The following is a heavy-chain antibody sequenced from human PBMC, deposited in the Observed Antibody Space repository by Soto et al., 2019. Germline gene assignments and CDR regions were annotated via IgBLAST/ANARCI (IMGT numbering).Heavy chain of an antibody. CDR2: IYYSGST. V-gene: IGHV4-59*01. J-gene: IGHJ6*02. Sequence: QVQLQESGPGMVKPSETLSLTCTVSGGSISSYYWSWIRQPPGKGLEWIGYIYYSGSTNYNPSLKRRVTISVDTSKNRFSLKLRSVTAADTAVYYCARGDPLLWFGETVYYGMDVWGQGTTVTVSS. D-gene: IGHD3-10*01. CDR1: GGSISSYY. CDR3: ARGDPLLWFGETVYYGMDV.